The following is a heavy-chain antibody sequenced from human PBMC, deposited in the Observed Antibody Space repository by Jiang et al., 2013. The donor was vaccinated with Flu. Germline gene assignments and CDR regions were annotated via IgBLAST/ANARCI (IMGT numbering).Heavy chain of an antibody. CDR2: INHSGST. CDR3: ARERIVVVVAAAPYGMDV. CDR1: GGSFSGYY. Sequence: LLKPSETLSLTCAVYGGSFSGYYWSWIRQPPGKGLEWIGEINHSGSTNYNPSLKSRVTISVDTSKNQFSLKLSSVTAADTAVYYCARERIVVVVAAAPYGMDVWGQGTTVTVSS. J-gene: IGHJ6*02. D-gene: IGHD2-15*01. V-gene: IGHV4-34*01.